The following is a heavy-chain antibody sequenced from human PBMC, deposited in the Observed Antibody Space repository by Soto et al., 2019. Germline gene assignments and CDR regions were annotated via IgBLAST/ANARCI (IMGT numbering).Heavy chain of an antibody. CDR1: GFTFTNYW. CDR2: IYPGDSDT. CDR3: AKHEGYCSTTTCSNFDY. J-gene: IGHJ4*02. Sequence: GESLKISCKGSGFTFTNYWIAWVRQMPGKGLEWMGIIYPGDSDTSYSPSFQGQVTTSADKSINTAYLHWSSLKASDTAIYYCAKHEGYCSTTTCSNFDYWGQGTLVTVSS. D-gene: IGHD2-2*01. V-gene: IGHV5-51*01.